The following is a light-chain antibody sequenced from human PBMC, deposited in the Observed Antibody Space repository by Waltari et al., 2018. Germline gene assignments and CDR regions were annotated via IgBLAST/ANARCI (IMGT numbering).Light chain of an antibody. Sequence: TVVTQSPVTLSVSPGERATLSCRTTQIIGSSLAWYQQKPGQAPRLLIYHASTRATGIPARFSGSGSETEFTLTISSLQSEDFAVYYCQQYNNWPPGTFGQGTKVEV. V-gene: IGKV3-15*01. CDR1: QIIGSS. CDR2: HAS. J-gene: IGKJ1*01. CDR3: QQYNNWPPGT.